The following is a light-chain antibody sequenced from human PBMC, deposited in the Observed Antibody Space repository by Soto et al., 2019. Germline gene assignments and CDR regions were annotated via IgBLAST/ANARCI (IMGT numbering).Light chain of an antibody. V-gene: IGLV2-23*01. CDR2: EGS. CDR1: SSDVGSYKF. CDR3: CSYAGSSTLV. Sequence: QSVLTQPASVSGSPGQSITISCTGTSSDVGSYKFVSWYQQHPVKAPKLMIYEGSKRPSGVSNRFSGSKSGNTASLTISGLQAEDEADYYCCSYAGSSTLVFGGRTQLTVL. J-gene: IGLJ2*01.